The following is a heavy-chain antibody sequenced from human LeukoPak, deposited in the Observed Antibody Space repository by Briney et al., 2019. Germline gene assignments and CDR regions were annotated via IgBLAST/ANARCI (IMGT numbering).Heavy chain of an antibody. D-gene: IGHD3-10*01. J-gene: IGHJ4*02. CDR3: ARKLSGADKGFDY. CDR1: GDSMNSYY. CDR2: IYYIGST. V-gene: IGHV4-59*01. Sequence: PSETLSLTCTVSGDSMNSYYWSWIRQPPGKGVEWIGHIYYIGSTNYNPSLKSRITISVGTSKNQFSLKLSSVTAADTAVYYCARKLSGADKGFDYWGQGTLVTVSS.